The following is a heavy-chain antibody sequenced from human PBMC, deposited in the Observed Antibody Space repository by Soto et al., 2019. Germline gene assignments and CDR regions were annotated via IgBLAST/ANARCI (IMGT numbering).Heavy chain of an antibody. CDR1: GFTFSRYT. CDR2: ISSGSLSI. J-gene: IGHJ6*02. CDR3: ARGGSSSDNGMDV. D-gene: IGHD3-16*01. Sequence: EVQLEESGGGLVQPGGSLRLSCAAYGFTFSRYTMNWVRQTPGKGLEWVSYISSGSLSIYYADSVKGRFTVSRDNAKNSLFLQMNSLRDEDTAVYYCARGGSSSDNGMDVWGQGTTVTVSS. V-gene: IGHV3-48*02.